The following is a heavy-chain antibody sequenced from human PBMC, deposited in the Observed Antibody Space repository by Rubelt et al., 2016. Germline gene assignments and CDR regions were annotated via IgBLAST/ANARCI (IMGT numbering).Heavy chain of an antibody. CDR1: GITFSSYW. V-gene: IGHV3-74*02. CDR2: INSDGSST. D-gene: IGHD4/OR15-4a*01. J-gene: IGHJ5*02. Sequence: EVQVLESGGGWVQPGGSLRLSCAASGITFSSYWMHWVRQAPGKGLVWVSRINSDGSSTSYADSVKGRFTISRDNAKNTLYLQMNSLRAEDTAVYYWARVIYVEAAMVGPNWFDPWGQGTLVTVSS. CDR3: ARVIYVEAAMVGPNWFDP.